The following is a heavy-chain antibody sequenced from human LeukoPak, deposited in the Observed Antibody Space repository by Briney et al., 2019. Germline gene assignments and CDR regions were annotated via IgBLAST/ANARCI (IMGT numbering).Heavy chain of an antibody. CDR1: GFTFGDYA. CDR2: INWNGGST. D-gene: IGHD6-19*01. V-gene: IGHV3-20*01. Sequence: GGSLRLSCTASGFTFGDYAMSWFRQAPGKGLEWVSGINWNGGSTGYADSVKGRFTISRDNTKNSLYLQMNSLRAEDTALYHCARWGSGSDHNAFDIWGQGTMVTVSS. CDR3: ARWGSGSDHNAFDI. J-gene: IGHJ3*02.